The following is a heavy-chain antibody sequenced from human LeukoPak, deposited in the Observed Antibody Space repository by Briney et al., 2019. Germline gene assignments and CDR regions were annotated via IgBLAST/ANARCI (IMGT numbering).Heavy chain of an antibody. J-gene: IGHJ5*02. CDR3: ARDGGSGSYYKGGWFDP. CDR2: IYYSGST. V-gene: IGHV4-59*01. D-gene: IGHD3-10*01. Sequence: SQTLSLTCTVSGGSISSYYWSWIRQPPGKGLEWIGYIYYSGSTNYNPSLKSRVTISVDTSKNQFSLKLSSVTAADTAVYYCARDGGSGSYYKGGWFDPWGQGTLVTVSS. CDR1: GGSISSYY.